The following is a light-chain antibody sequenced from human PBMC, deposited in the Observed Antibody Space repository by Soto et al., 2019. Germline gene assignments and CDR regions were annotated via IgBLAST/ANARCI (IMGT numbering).Light chain of an antibody. CDR2: HAS. CDR3: HQYMSYS. V-gene: IGKV1-5*01. J-gene: IGKJ1*01. Sequence: DIQMTQSPSTLPASVGARVTITCRARQSISNCLAWYQQKPGTDHKLLIYHASTLEGGVQSRFSGSGSGTEFTLTISILQPDDFATYYCHQYMSYSVGQGTKVDIK. CDR1: QSISNC.